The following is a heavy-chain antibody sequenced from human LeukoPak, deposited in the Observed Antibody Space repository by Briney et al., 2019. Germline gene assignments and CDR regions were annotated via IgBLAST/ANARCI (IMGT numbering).Heavy chain of an antibody. CDR1: GFTFSSYW. Sequence: GGSLRLSCAASGFTFSSYWMSWVRQAPGKGLEWVAVISYDGSNKYYADSVKGRFTISRDNSKNTLYLQMNSLRAEDTAVYYCARGLLTMIVVYGMDVWGQGTTVTVSS. D-gene: IGHD3-22*01. J-gene: IGHJ6*02. V-gene: IGHV3-30*03. CDR3: ARGLLTMIVVYGMDV. CDR2: ISYDGSNK.